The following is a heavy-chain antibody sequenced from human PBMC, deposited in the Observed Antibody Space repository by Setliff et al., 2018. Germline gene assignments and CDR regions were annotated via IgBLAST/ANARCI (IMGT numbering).Heavy chain of an antibody. Sequence: ASVKVSCKASGYSFINYGITWVRQAPGQGLEWMGWISPYKSDTNYAQKFQGRVSMTTDTSTSTAYMELRNLRSDDTALYYCARAPLMVVVPPDAHRFDPWGQGTLVTV. CDR3: ARAPLMVVVPPDAHRFDP. D-gene: IGHD2-2*01. J-gene: IGHJ5*02. CDR2: ISPYKSDT. CDR1: GYSFINYG. V-gene: IGHV1-18*01.